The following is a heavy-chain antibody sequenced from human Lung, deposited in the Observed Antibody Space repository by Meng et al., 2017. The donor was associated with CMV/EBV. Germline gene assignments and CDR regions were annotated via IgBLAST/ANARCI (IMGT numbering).Heavy chain of an antibody. CDR1: GFTFDDYG. CDR3: ARGLRAAANYYYYGMDV. Sequence: GGSLKIXXAASGFTFDDYGMSWVRQAPGKGLEWVSGINWNSGSTGFADSVKGRFTISRDNAKNSLYLQMNSLRAEDTALYYCARGLRAAANYYYYGMDVWGQGTXVTVSS. V-gene: IGHV3-20*03. D-gene: IGHD6-13*01. J-gene: IGHJ6*02. CDR2: INWNSGST.